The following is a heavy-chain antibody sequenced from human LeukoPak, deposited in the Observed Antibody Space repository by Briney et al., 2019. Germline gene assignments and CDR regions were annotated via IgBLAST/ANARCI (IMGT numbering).Heavy chain of an antibody. V-gene: IGHV1-69*13. Sequence: SVKVSCKASGGTFSSYAISWVRQAPGQGHEWMGGIIPIFGTANYAQKVQGRVTITADESTSTAYMELSSLRSEDTAVYYCASSGHGDYLNDAFDIWGQGTMVTVSS. CDR3: ASSGHGDYLNDAFDI. J-gene: IGHJ3*02. CDR1: GGTFSSYA. D-gene: IGHD4-17*01. CDR2: IIPIFGTA.